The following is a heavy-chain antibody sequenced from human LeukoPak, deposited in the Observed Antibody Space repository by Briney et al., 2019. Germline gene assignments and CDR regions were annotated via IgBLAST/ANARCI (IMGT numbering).Heavy chain of an antibody. V-gene: IGHV3-30*02. CDR2: IRYDGSNK. D-gene: IGHD6-19*01. Sequence: GGSLRLSCAASGFTFISYGMHWVRQAPGKGLEWVAFIRYDGSNKYYADFVKGRFTISRDNSKNTLYLQMNSLRPEDTAIYYCAKGRGSGPESDFDYWGQGTLVTVSS. J-gene: IGHJ4*02. CDR3: AKGRGSGPESDFDY. CDR1: GFTFISYG.